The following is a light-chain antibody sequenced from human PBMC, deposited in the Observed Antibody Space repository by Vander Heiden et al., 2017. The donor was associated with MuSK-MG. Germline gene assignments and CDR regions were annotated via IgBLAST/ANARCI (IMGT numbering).Light chain of an antibody. CDR3: QVWDSPTVI. Sequence: SYGLTQPLSVSVALGQTARIPCEGPNIGRKNVNWYQQKPGQAPVLVIYRDHNRPSAIPERFSGSNPGSAATLTISGAQAGDEAAYFCQVWDSPTVIFGGGTELTGL. CDR1: NIGRKN. CDR2: RDH. V-gene: IGLV3-9*01. J-gene: IGLJ2*01.